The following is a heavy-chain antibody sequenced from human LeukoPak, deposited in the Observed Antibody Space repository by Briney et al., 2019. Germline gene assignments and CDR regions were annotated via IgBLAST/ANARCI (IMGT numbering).Heavy chain of an antibody. D-gene: IGHD6-6*01. Sequence: GGSLRLSCAPSGLTFSGSAMHWVRQAAGKGLEWVGRIRSKANSYATAYAASVKGRFTISRGDSKNTAYLQMNSLKTEDPAVYYCTRYGRQLVEKDYYYYYYMDVWGKGTTVTVSS. V-gene: IGHV3-73*01. CDR2: IRSKANSYAT. J-gene: IGHJ6*03. CDR3: TRYGRQLVEKDYYYYYYMDV. CDR1: GLTFSGSA.